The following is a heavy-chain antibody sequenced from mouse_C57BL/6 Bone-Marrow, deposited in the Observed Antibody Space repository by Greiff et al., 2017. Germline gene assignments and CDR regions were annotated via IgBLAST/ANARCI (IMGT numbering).Heavy chain of an antibody. J-gene: IGHJ3*01. CDR3: ARGYYYGGAY. CDR1: GFTFSSYT. CDR2: ISGGGGNT. V-gene: IGHV5-9*04. Sequence: EVKLVESGGGLVKPGGSLKLSCAASGFTFSSYTMSWVRQTPEKRLEWVATISGGGGNTSYPASVKGRFTISRDNAKNALYLQMSSLRSEDTAVYYCARGYYYGGAYWGQGTLVTVSA. D-gene: IGHD1-1*01.